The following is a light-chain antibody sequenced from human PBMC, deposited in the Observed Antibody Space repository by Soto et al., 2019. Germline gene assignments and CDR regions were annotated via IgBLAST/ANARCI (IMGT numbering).Light chain of an antibody. Sequence: EIVLTQSPGTLSLSPGERATLSCRASQSVSAKYLAWYQQKPGQAPRLLIYGASNRATGVRDRFSGSGSGTDFALTSSRLEPDDFVLYYCQQFVRSPYTFGKGTKGDI. CDR1: QSVSAKY. CDR3: QQFVRSPYT. J-gene: IGKJ2*01. CDR2: GAS. V-gene: IGKV3-20*01.